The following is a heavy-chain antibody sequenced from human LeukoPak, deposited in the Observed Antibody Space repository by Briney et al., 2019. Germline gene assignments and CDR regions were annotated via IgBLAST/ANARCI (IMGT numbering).Heavy chain of an antibody. V-gene: IGHV3-53*01. D-gene: IGHD3-22*01. CDR2: IYKAGDP. CDR3: ARGLIYYDSRGHYLAERPYFDY. CDR1: GFTFSRNA. J-gene: IGHJ4*02. Sequence: GGSLRLSCAASGFTFSRNAMNWVRQAPGKGLEWVSVIYKAGDPYNADSVKGRFSISRDNRKNMLYLQMNSLRAEDTAVYYCARGLIYYDSRGHYLAERPYFDYWGQGTLVTVSS.